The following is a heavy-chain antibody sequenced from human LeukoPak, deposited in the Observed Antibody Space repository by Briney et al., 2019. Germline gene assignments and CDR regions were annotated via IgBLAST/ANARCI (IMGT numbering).Heavy chain of an antibody. CDR2: ISSYDKTR. V-gene: IGHV3-48*03. Sequence: GGSLRLSCAASGFSFSTYEINWIRQAPGKGLEWVSYISSYDKTRYADSVKGRFTISIDNAKKTVYLQMNSLRAEDTAVYYCASGESTHALPIRFDYWGQGTLVTVSS. D-gene: IGHD3-10*01. CDR3: ASGESTHALPIRFDY. J-gene: IGHJ4*02. CDR1: GFSFSTYE.